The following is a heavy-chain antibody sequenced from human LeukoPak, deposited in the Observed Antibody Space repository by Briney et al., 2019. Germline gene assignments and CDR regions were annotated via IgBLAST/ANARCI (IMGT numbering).Heavy chain of an antibody. J-gene: IGHJ5*02. CDR1: GYTFTCYG. Sequence: ASVKVSCKASGYTFTCYGMRWVRQAPGQGLEWMGWISAYNGNTNYAQKLQGRVTMTTDTSTSTAYIELRSLRSDDTAVYYCARTIYSSSWDFGWFDPWGQGTLVTVSS. D-gene: IGHD6-13*01. CDR2: ISAYNGNT. V-gene: IGHV1-18*01. CDR3: ARTIYSSSWDFGWFDP.